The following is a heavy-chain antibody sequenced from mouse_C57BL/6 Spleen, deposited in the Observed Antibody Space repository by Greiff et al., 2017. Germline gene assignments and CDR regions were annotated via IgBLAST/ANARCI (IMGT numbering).Heavy chain of an antibody. CDR2: IYPGDGDT. CDR3: ARSRWEKGPYYFDY. V-gene: IGHV1-80*01. CDR1: GYAFSSYW. Sequence: QVQLQQSGAELVKPGASVKISCKASGYAFSSYWMNWVKQRPGKGLEWIGQIYPGDGDTNYNGKFKGKATLTADKSSSTAYMQLSSLTSEDSAVYFCARSRWEKGPYYFDYWGQGTTLTVSS. D-gene: IGHD1-1*02. J-gene: IGHJ2*01.